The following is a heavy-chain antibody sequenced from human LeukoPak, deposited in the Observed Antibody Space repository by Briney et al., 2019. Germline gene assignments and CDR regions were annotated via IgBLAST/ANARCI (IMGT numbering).Heavy chain of an antibody. CDR3: ARAHSAAGTGYYYGMDV. D-gene: IGHD6-13*01. J-gene: IGHJ6*02. Sequence: LSLTCAVYGGSFSGYYMSWIRQAPGKGLEWVSYISSSGSTIYYADSVKGRFTISRDNAKNSLYLQMNSLRAEDTAVYYCARAHSAAGTGYYYGMDVWGQGTTVTVSS. CDR2: ISSSGSTI. V-gene: IGHV3-11*01. CDR1: GGSFSGYY.